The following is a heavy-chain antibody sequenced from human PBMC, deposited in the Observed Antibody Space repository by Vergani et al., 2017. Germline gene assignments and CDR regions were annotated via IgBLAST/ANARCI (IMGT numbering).Heavy chain of an antibody. CDR2: INPNSGGT. V-gene: IGHV1-2*02. Sequence: QVHLVQSGAEVKKPGASVKVSCKPSGYTFTGYYIHWMRQAPGQGLEWMGWINPNSGGTNYAQKFQGRVTMTRDTSISTVYMELSRLRSDDTAVYYCATEGLSRSDYYDSYYFNYGGQGTLLTVSS. J-gene: IGHJ4*02. D-gene: IGHD3-22*01. CDR3: ATEGLSRSDYYDSYYFNY. CDR1: GYTFTGYY.